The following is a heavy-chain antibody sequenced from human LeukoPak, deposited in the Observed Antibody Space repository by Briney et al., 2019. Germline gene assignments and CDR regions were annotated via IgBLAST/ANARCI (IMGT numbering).Heavy chain of an antibody. Sequence: SETLSLTCTVSGGSTNSYYWSWIRQPPGKRREWIGYVYSSGSTNYNPSLKSRVTLSVDTSENQFSLKLSSVTAADTAVYYCARCDSVTALDYWGQGTLVTVSS. V-gene: IGHV4-59*01. CDR3: ARCDSVTALDY. CDR1: GGSTNSYY. D-gene: IGHD5-18*01. CDR2: VYSSGST. J-gene: IGHJ4*02.